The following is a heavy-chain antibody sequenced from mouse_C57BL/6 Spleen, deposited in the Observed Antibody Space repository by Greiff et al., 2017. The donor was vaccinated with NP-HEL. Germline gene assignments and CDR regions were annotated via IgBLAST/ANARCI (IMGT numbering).Heavy chain of an antibody. CDR3: AEGRTWFAY. Sequence: VQLQQPGAELVKPGASVKLSCKASGYTFTSYWMQWVKQRPGQGLEWIGEIDPSDSYTNYNQKFKGKATLTVDTSSSTAYMQLSSLTSEDSAVYYCAEGRTWFAYWGQGTLVTVSA. CDR1: GYTFTSYW. D-gene: IGHD3-3*01. CDR2: IDPSDSYT. V-gene: IGHV1-50*01. J-gene: IGHJ3*01.